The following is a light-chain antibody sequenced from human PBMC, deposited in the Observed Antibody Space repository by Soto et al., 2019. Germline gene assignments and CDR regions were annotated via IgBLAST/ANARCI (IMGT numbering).Light chain of an antibody. J-gene: IGKJ5*01. CDR2: GAS. CDR1: ESVSSVY. CDR3: QHYGGSFT. Sequence: EIVLTQSPGTLSLSPGERATLSCRASESVSSVYLAWYQHKPGQGPRLLIFGASSRATAIPDRFSGSGSGTDFTLTISRLEPEDFAVYYCQHYGGSFTFGQGTRLEIK. V-gene: IGKV3-20*01.